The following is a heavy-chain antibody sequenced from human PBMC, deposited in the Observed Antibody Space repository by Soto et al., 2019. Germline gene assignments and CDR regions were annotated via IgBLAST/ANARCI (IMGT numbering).Heavy chain of an antibody. CDR2: FDPEDGET. D-gene: IGHD3-10*01. CDR1: GYTLTELS. Sequence: ASVKVSCKVSGYTLTELSMHWVRQAPGKGLEWMGGFDPEDGETIYAQKFQGRVTMTEDTSTDTAYMELSSLRSEDTAVYYCATRILWFGELFSFDYWGQGTLVTVS. J-gene: IGHJ4*02. V-gene: IGHV1-24*01. CDR3: ATRILWFGELFSFDY.